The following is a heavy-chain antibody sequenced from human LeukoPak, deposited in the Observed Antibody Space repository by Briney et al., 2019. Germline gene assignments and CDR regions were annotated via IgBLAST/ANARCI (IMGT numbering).Heavy chain of an antibody. CDR1: GYTFTSYY. J-gene: IGHJ4*02. D-gene: IGHD6-6*01. V-gene: IGHV1-46*01. CDR2: INPSGGIT. CDR3: ARIAAAARPDIDH. Sequence: ASVKVSCKASGYTFTSYYMHWVRQAPGQGLEWMGIINPSGGITSYAQKFQCRVTMTRDTSTSTVYMELSSLRSVYTAVYYCARIAAAARPDIDHWGQGTLVTVSS.